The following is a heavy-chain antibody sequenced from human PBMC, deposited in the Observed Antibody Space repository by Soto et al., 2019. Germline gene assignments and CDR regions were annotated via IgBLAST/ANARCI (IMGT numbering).Heavy chain of an antibody. J-gene: IGHJ4*02. CDR2: ISSNGRNI. CDR1: GFTFSDYC. D-gene: IGHD2-15*01. Sequence: VQLVESGGGSVKPGGSLRLSCVASGFTFSDYCMSWIRQTPGKGLEWASYISSNGRNIYYADSVKGRFTISRDNSKNSRYLQMNSLRVEDTALYYCARLPPPSCSGGSCSPYWGQGTLVTVSS. CDR3: ARLPPPSCSGGSCSPY. V-gene: IGHV3-11*01.